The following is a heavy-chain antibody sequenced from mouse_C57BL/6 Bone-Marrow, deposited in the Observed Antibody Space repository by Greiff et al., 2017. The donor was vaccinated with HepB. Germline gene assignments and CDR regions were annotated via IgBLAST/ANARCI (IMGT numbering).Heavy chain of an antibody. V-gene: IGHV1-62-2*01. Sequence: VQLQQSGAELVKPGASVKLSCKASGYTFTEYTIHWVKQRPGQGLEWIGWFYPGSGSIKYNEKFKDKATLTADKSSSTVYMELSGLTSEDSAVYFCARHEDGGLGQDYYPMDYWGQGTSVTVSS. CDR2: FYPGSGSI. CDR3: ARHEDGGLGQDYYPMDY. D-gene: IGHD2-14*01. J-gene: IGHJ4*01. CDR1: GYTFTEYT.